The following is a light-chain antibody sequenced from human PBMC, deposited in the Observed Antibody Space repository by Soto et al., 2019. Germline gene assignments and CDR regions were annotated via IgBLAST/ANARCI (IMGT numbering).Light chain of an antibody. CDR3: QQFNV. CDR2: DAS. J-gene: IGKJ4*01. Sequence: SQLTQSPSSLSASVGDRVTITCRASQGIGSALAWYQQKPGKAPKLLIYDASSLESGVPSRFSGSGSGTDFTLTISSLQPEDFATYYCQQFNVFGGGTKVDIK. V-gene: IGKV1-13*02. CDR1: QGIGSA.